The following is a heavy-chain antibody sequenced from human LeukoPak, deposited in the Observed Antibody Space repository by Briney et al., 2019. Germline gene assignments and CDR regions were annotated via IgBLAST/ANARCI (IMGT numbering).Heavy chain of an antibody. D-gene: IGHD5-24*01. CDR2: IYYSGST. Sequence: PSETLSLTCTVSGGSISSSSYYWGWIRQPPGKGLEWIGSIYYSGSTYYNPSLKSRVTISVDTSKNQFSLKLSSVTAADTAVYYCATHPYNPGRVDYWGQGTLATVSS. CDR3: ATHPYNPGRVDY. V-gene: IGHV4-39*07. J-gene: IGHJ4*02. CDR1: GGSISSSSYY.